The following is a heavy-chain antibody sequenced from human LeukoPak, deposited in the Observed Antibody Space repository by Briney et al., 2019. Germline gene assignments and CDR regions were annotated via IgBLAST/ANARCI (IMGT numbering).Heavy chain of an antibody. J-gene: IGHJ3*02. CDR1: GGTFSSYT. D-gene: IGHD2-15*01. CDR3: ARDRGVVVVVAARLDDAFDI. V-gene: IGHV1-69*06. CDR2: IIPIFGTA. Sequence: SVKVSCKASGGTFSSYTISWVRQAPGQGLEWMGGIIPIFGTANYAQKFQGRVTITADKSASTAYMELSSLRSEDTAVYYCARDRGVVVVVAARLDDAFDIWGQGTMVTVSS.